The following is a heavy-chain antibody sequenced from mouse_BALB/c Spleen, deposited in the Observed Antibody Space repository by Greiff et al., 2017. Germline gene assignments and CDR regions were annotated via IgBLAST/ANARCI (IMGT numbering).Heavy chain of an antibody. CDR1: GYTFTSYW. Sequence: QVQLQQSGAELAKPGASVKMSCKASGYTFTSYWMHWVKQRPGQGLEWIGYINPSTGYTEYNQKFKDKATLTADKSSSTAYMQLSSLTSEDSAVYYCANRCWFAYWGQGTLVTVSA. CDR3: ANRCWFAY. V-gene: IGHV1-7*01. CDR2: INPSTGYT. J-gene: IGHJ3*01. D-gene: IGHD2-14*01.